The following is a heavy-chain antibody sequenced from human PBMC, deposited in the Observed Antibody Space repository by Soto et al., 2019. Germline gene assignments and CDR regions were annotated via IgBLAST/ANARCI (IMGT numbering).Heavy chain of an antibody. J-gene: IGHJ5*02. D-gene: IGHD5-12*01. CDR2: ISAYNGNT. CDR1: GYTFTSYG. V-gene: IGHV1-18*01. CDR3: ARSPTRGWLRFGGPWFDP. Sequence: QVQLVQSGAEVKKPGASVKVSCKASGYTFTSYGISWVRQAPGQGLEGMGWISAYNGNTDYAQKLQGRVTMTTDTARSTAYLELRSLRSDDTAVYYCARSPTRGWLRFGGPWFDPWGQGTLVTVSS.